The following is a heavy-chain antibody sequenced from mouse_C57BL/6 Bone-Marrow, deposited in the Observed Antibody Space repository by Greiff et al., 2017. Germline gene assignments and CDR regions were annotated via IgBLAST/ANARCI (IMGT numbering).Heavy chain of an antibody. CDR3: AIYYGYDADWFAY. CDR2: IYPRSGNT. J-gene: IGHJ3*01. V-gene: IGHV1-81*01. Sequence: VQRVESGAELARPGASVKLSCKASGYTFTSYGISWVKQRTGQGLEWIGEIYPRSGNTYYNEKFKGKATLTADKSSSTAYMELRSLTSEDSAVYFCAIYYGYDADWFAYWGQGTLVTVSA. D-gene: IGHD2-2*01. CDR1: GYTFTSYG.